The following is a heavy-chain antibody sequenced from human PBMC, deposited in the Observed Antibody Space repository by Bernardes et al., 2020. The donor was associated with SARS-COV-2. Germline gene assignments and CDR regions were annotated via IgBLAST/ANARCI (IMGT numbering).Heavy chain of an antibody. Sequence: ETLSLTCTVSGGSISSSSYYWGWIRQPPGKGLEWIGSIYYSGSTYYNPSLKSRVTISVDTSKNQFSLKLSSVTAADTAVYYCARVVVVPAARWGAYYFDYWGQGTLVTVSS. CDR3: ARVVVVPAARWGAYYFDY. J-gene: IGHJ4*02. D-gene: IGHD2-2*01. V-gene: IGHV4-39*07. CDR1: GGSISSSSYY. CDR2: IYYSGST.